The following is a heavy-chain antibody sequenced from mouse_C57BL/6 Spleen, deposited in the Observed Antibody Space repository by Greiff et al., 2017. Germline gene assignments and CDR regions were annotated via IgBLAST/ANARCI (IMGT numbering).Heavy chain of an antibody. Sequence: QVQLQQSGPELVKPGASVKISCKASGYAFSSSWMNWVKQRPGKGLEWIGRIYPGDGDTNYNGKFKGKATLTADKSSSTADMQLSSLTSEDSAVYFCARAGLTAMDYWGQGTSVTVAS. CDR3: ARAGLTAMDY. D-gene: IGHD1-3*01. CDR1: GYAFSSSW. CDR2: IYPGDGDT. V-gene: IGHV1-82*01. J-gene: IGHJ4*01.